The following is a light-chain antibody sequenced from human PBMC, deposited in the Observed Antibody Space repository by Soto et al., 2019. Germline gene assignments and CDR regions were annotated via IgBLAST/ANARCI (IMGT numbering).Light chain of an antibody. CDR3: QQDYTTPLT. V-gene: IGKV4-1*01. CDR1: QXVLYSSNHQNY. Sequence: DIVMTQSPDSLAVXLXXXXXXHXXXXQXVLYSSNHQNYLASHQQQPGQPPQLLIYWASTRESGVPDRFSGSGSGTDFTLTISSLQAEDVAVYYCQQDYTTPLTFGGGTKVDI. CDR2: WAS. J-gene: IGKJ4*01.